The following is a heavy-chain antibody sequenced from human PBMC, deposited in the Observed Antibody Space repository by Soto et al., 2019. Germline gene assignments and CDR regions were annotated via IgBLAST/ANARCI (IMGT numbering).Heavy chain of an antibody. CDR2: IIPSIGTA. Sequence: VKLLQSGAEVKKPGSSVTVSCKASGGTFSSYAISWVRQAPGQGLEWMGRIIPSIGTANNAQKFQGRVTIAADESRSTAYMELTSLRSEDTAVYYWGMVVMTTVPASYYYGMDVWGQGTTVTVSS. J-gene: IGHJ6*02. D-gene: IGHD4-4*01. CDR3: GMVVMTTVPASYYYGMDV. V-gene: IGHV1-69*18. CDR1: GGTFSSYA.